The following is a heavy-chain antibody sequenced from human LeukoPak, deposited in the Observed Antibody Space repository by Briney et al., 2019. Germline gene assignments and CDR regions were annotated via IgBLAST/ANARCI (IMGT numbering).Heavy chain of an antibody. D-gene: IGHD2-15*01. Sequence: PGGSLRLSCAASGFTFSSYAMHCVRQAPGKGLEWVAVISYDGSNKYYADSVKGRFTISRDNSKNTLYLQMNSLRAEDTAVYYCARDGYSDCSGGSCYFEYWGQGTLVTVSS. J-gene: IGHJ4*02. CDR3: ARDGYSDCSGGSCYFEY. CDR1: GFTFSSYA. V-gene: IGHV3-30*04. CDR2: ISYDGSNK.